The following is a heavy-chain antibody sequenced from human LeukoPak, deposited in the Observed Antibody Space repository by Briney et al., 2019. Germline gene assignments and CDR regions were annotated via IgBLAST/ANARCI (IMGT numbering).Heavy chain of an antibody. CDR2: ISTSSSYI. J-gene: IGHJ4*02. V-gene: IGHV3-21*01. D-gene: IGHD4-11*01. CDR3: AKKKTDYSYPSSFDY. CDR1: GFTFSSYS. Sequence: PGGSLRLSCAASGFTFSSYSMNWVRQAPGKGLEWVSSISTSSSYINYADSVKGRFTISRDNAKKSLYLQMNSLRAEDTAVYYCAKKKTDYSYPSSFDYWGQGTLVTVSS.